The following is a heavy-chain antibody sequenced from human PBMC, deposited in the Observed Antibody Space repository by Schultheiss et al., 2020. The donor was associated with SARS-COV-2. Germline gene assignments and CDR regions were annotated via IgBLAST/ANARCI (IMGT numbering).Heavy chain of an antibody. J-gene: IGHJ4*02. CDR3: ARSTSRESSDWPYFDL. CDR1: GGSISGYF. V-gene: IGHV4-59*01. CDR2: IYYSGST. D-gene: IGHD6-19*01. Sequence: SETLSLTCSVSGGSISGYFWSWIRQPPGKGLEWIGYIYYSGSTNYNPSLKSRVTISVDTSKNQFSLKLSSVTAADTAVYYCARSTSRESSDWPYFDLWGRGTQVTVSS.